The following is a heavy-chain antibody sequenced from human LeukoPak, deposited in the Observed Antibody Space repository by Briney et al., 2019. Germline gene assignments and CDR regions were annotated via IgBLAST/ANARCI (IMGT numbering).Heavy chain of an antibody. V-gene: IGHV3-23*01. D-gene: IGHD6-6*01. J-gene: IGHJ4*02. CDR3: AKSNLKYYFDS. Sequence: GGSLRLSCAASGFTFSSYAMNWVRQAPGKGLEWVSLISGSGGSAYYADSVKGRFTVSRDNSKNTLYLQMNSLRAEDTVVYYCAKSNLKYYFDSWGQGTLVTVSS. CDR1: GFTFSSYA. CDR2: ISGSGGSA.